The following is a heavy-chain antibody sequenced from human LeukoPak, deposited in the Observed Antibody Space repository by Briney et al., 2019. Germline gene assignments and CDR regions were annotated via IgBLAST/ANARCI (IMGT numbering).Heavy chain of an antibody. CDR1: GYTFTGYY. V-gene: IGHV1-2*02. CDR2: INPNSGGT. CDR3: AREGKLYSSSPDFDY. J-gene: IGHJ4*02. D-gene: IGHD6-6*01. Sequence: ASVKVSCKASGYTFTGYYMHWVRQAPGQGLEWMGWINPNSGGTNYAQKFQGRVTMTRDTSISTAYMELSRLRSDDTAVYYCAREGKLYSSSPDFDYWGQGTLVTVSS.